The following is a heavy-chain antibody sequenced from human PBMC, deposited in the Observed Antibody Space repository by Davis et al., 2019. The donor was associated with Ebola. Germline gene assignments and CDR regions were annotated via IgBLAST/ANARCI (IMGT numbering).Heavy chain of an antibody. CDR2: IYSGGST. Sequence: GESLKISCAASGFTVSSNYMSWVRQAPGKGLEWVSVIYSGGSTYYADSVKGRFTISRDNSKNTLYLQMNSLRAEDTAVYYCARDGADDCSSTSCYSVSAFDIWGQGTMVTVSS. CDR1: GFTVSSNY. V-gene: IGHV3-53*01. D-gene: IGHD2-2*02. CDR3: ARDGADDCSSTSCYSVSAFDI. J-gene: IGHJ3*02.